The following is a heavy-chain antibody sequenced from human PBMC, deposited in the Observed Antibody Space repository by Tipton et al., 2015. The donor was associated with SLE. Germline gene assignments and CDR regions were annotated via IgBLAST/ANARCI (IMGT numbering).Heavy chain of an antibody. Sequence: TLSLTCTISGGSISTYHWSWLRQSPGKGLEWIGSIHHSGSINYNPSLRSQVTMSMDTSQNQFSLKLSSVTAADTAVYYCAGDPAMYKSSSSGALDYWGQEIQVT. J-gene: IGHJ4*02. CDR3: AGDPAMYKSSSSGALDY. D-gene: IGHD6-6*01. CDR1: GGSISTYH. CDR2: IHHSGSI. V-gene: IGHV4-59*12.